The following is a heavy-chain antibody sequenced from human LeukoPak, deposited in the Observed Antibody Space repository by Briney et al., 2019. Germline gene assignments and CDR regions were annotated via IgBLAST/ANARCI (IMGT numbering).Heavy chain of an antibody. V-gene: IGHV5-51*01. D-gene: IGHD3-22*01. CDR2: IYPGDSDT. CDR3: ARPSSGYYFDAFDI. J-gene: IGHJ3*02. CDR1: GYSFSNYW. Sequence: GESLKISCKASGYSFSNYWIAWVRQMPGKGLELMGIIYPGDSDTRYSPSFQGQVTISADKSISTAYLQWSSLKASDTAMYYCARPSSGYYFDAFDIWGQGTMVTVSS.